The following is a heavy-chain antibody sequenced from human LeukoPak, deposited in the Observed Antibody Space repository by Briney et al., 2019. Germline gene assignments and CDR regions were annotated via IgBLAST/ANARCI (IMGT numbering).Heavy chain of an antibody. D-gene: IGHD4-17*01. Sequence: SETLSLTCTVSGGSISSYYWSWIRQPPGKGLEWIGYIYYSGSTNYNPSLKSRVTISVDTSKNQFSLKLRSVTAADTALYYCARGRGGHGDLGHYSWGQGILVTVSS. V-gene: IGHV4-59*08. CDR3: ARGRGGHGDLGHYS. CDR2: IYYSGST. J-gene: IGHJ4*02. CDR1: GGSISSYY.